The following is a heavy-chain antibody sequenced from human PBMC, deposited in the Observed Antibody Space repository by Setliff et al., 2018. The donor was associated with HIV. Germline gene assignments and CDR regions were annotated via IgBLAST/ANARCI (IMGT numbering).Heavy chain of an antibody. CDR2: VYYSGST. Sequence: SETLSLTCAVFGGSFTDIGGSFTDYYWIWIRQPPGKGPEWIGSVYYSGSTHYNPSLKSRVTISVDTSKNQFSLKLSSVTAADTAVYYCATHGAQWGQGTLVTVSS. V-gene: IGHV4-39*01. CDR3: ATHGAQ. D-gene: IGHD1-26*01. CDR1: GGSFTDIGGSFTDYY. J-gene: IGHJ4*02.